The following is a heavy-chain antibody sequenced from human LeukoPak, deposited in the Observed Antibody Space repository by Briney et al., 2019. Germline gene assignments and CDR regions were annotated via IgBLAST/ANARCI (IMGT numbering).Heavy chain of an antibody. V-gene: IGHV3-7*01. D-gene: IGHD5-18*01. CDR3: ARVRGYSYAYFDY. Sequence: GGSLRLSCAASGFTFSSYWMSWVRQAPGKGLEWVANIKQDGSEKYYVDSVKGRSTISRDNAKNSLYLQMNSLRAEDTAVYYCARVRGYSYAYFDYWGQGTLVTVSS. J-gene: IGHJ4*02. CDR1: GFTFSSYW. CDR2: IKQDGSEK.